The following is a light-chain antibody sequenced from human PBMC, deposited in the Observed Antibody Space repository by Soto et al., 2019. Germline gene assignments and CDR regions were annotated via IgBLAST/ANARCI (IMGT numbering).Light chain of an antibody. CDR1: SSDVSGFNY. V-gene: IGLV2-14*03. CDR2: DVT. Sequence: QSALTQPASVSGSPGQSITISCTGTSSDVSGFNYVSWYQQHPGKAPKLTIYDVTNRPSGVSYRFSGSKSGNTASLTISGLQAEDEADYYCNSYTSSSTYVFGTGTKLTVL. J-gene: IGLJ1*01. CDR3: NSYTSSSTYV.